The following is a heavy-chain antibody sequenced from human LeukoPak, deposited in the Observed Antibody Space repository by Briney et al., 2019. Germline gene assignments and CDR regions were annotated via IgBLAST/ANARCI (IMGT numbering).Heavy chain of an antibody. CDR2: IFHSGRT. V-gene: IGHV4-39*07. CDR3: ARGKFSAGSFDY. Sequence: PSETLSLTCTVSGGSISSSSSYWGWIRQPPGKGLEWIGHIFHSGRTSYNPSLMSRVTISVDTSKNQFSLKLSSVTAADTAVYYCARGKFSAGSFDYWGQGTLVTVSS. CDR1: GGSISSSSSY. J-gene: IGHJ4*02. D-gene: IGHD6-19*01.